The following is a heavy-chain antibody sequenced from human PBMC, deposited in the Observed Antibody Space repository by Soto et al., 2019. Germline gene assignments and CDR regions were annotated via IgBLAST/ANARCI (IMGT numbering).Heavy chain of an antibody. CDR1: GFTFSSYA. J-gene: IGHJ4*02. Sequence: GGSLRPSRAVSGFTFSSYAMSWVRQAPGKGLEWVSTISGSGGSTYYADSVKGRFTISRHNSKNTLYLQINSLRAEDTAVYFCAKDLGSGSSFDYWGQGTLVTVSS. CDR3: AKDLGSGSSFDY. V-gene: IGHV3-23*01. CDR2: ISGSGGST. D-gene: IGHD3-10*01.